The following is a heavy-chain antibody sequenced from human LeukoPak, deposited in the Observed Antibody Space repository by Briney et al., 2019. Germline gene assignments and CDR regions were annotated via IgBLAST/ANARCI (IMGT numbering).Heavy chain of an antibody. Sequence: GGSLRLSCAASGFTFSNYAMHWVRQAPGKGLEWVAIISYDGNDKYYTDSVKGRFTISRDKSKNTLYLQMNSLRAEDTAVYYCARDRDTAMGLWGHGTLVTVSS. D-gene: IGHD5-18*01. V-gene: IGHV3-30-3*01. CDR2: ISYDGNDK. CDR1: GFTFSNYA. J-gene: IGHJ4*01. CDR3: ARDRDTAMGL.